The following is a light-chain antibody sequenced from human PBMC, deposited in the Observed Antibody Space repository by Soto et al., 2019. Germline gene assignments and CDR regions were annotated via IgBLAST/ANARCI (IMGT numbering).Light chain of an antibody. CDR1: NIGSKS. J-gene: IGLJ3*02. CDR2: YDS. V-gene: IGLV3-21*04. Sequence: SYELTQPPSMSVAPGKTARITCGGNNIGSKSVHWYQQKPGQAPVVVIYYDSDRPSGIPERFSGSNSGNTATLTISRVEAGDEAAYYCQVWDSSSVHWVFGGGTKLTVL. CDR3: QVWDSSSVHWV.